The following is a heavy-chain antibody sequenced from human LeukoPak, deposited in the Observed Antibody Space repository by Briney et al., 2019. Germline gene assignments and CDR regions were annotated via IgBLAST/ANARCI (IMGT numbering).Heavy chain of an antibody. CDR1: GFTVSTNY. D-gene: IGHD6-19*01. Sequence: GGSLRLSCAASGFTVSTNYMSWVRQAPGKELEWVSIIYSGGNTYYADSVKGRFIISRDSSKNTLSLQMNSLRVEDTAVYYCARDGSSGWYPHWGQGTLVTVSS. CDR2: IYSGGNT. CDR3: ARDGSSGWYPH. J-gene: IGHJ4*02. V-gene: IGHV3-53*01.